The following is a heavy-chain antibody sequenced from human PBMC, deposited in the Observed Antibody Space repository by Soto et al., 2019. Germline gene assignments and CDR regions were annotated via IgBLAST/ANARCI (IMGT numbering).Heavy chain of an antibody. CDR1: GGSIGSRGYY. V-gene: IGHV4-61*08. CDR2: IYYSGST. D-gene: IGHD2-15*01. CDR3: ARVVVSYYYGMDV. J-gene: IGHJ6*02. Sequence: PLEPQPLPNTVSGGSIGSRGYYWSWIRKPPGKGLEWIGYIYYSGSTNYNPSLKSRVTISVDTSKNQFSLKLSSVTAADTAVYYCARVVVSYYYGMDVCGQGTTVTVSS.